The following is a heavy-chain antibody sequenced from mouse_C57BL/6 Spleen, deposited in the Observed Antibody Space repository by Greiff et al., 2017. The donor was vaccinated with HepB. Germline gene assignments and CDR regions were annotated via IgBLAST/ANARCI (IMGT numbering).Heavy chain of an antibody. CDR2: IDPEDGDT. V-gene: IGHV14-1*01. CDR3: TTDYIVTPRAY. J-gene: IGHJ3*01. CDR1: GFNIKDYY. D-gene: IGHD2-5*01. Sequence: EVKLQESGAELVRPGASVKLSCTASGFNIKDYYMHWVKQRPEQGLEWIGRIDPEDGDTEYAPKFQGKATMTADTSSNTAYLQLSSLTSEDTAVYYCTTDYIVTPRAYWGQGTLVTVSA.